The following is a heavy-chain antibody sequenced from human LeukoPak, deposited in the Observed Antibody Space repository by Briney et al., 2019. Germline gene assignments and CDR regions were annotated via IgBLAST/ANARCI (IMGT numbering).Heavy chain of an antibody. V-gene: IGHV4-31*03. Sequence: SSQTQSLTCTVSGGSISSGGYYWSWIRQHPGKGLEWIGYIYYSGSTYYNPSLKSRVTISVDTSKNQFSLKLSSVTAADTAVYYCARVSVVVTAAFDYWGQGTLVTVSS. J-gene: IGHJ4*02. D-gene: IGHD2-21*02. CDR2: IYYSGST. CDR3: ARVSVVVTAAFDY. CDR1: GGSISSGGYY.